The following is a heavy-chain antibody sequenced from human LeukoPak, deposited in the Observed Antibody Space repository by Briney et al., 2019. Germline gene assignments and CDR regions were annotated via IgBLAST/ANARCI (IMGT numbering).Heavy chain of an antibody. CDR2: ISYSGST. CDR3: ARLRGSGDWYFDL. J-gene: IGHJ2*01. CDR1: GGSISSYY. Sequence: SETLSLTCTVSGGSISSYYWSWIRQPPGKGLEWIAYISYSGSTYYNPSLKSRLTISVDTSKEQFSLRLNFVTAADTAVYYCARLRGSGDWYFDLWGHGTLVTVSS. D-gene: IGHD4-17*01. V-gene: IGHV4-59*01.